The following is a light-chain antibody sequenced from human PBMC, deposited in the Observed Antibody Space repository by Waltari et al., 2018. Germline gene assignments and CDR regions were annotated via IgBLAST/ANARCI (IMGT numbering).Light chain of an antibody. CDR3: NSYAGSNSVV. V-gene: IGLV2-8*01. J-gene: IGLJ3*02. CDR2: DVS. CDR1: SSDVGTSNA. Sequence: QSALTQPPSASGSPGQSVSISSTGTSSDVGTSNAVPWYQQHPGKAPKLIIYDVSERPSGVPDRFSGSKSANTASLTVSGLQAEDEAEYYCNSYAGSNSVVFGGGTKLTVL.